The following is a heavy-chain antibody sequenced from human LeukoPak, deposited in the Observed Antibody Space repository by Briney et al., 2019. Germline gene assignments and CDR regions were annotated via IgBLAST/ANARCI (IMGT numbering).Heavy chain of an antibody. CDR3: ARVNFAAAAMDV. Sequence: PGGSLRLSCEASGFNFRNYGISWVRQAPGKGLEWVAVISYDGSNKYYADSVKGRFTFSRDNSKNTLYLQMTSLRAEDTAVYYCARVNFAAAAMDVWGKGTTVTVSS. J-gene: IGHJ6*04. D-gene: IGHD6-13*01. V-gene: IGHV3-30*03. CDR2: ISYDGSNK. CDR1: GFNFRNYG.